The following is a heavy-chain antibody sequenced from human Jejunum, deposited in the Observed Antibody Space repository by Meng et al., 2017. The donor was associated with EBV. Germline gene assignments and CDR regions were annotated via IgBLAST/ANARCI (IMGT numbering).Heavy chain of an antibody. Sequence: QGQLGQCGAEVKKPGASVKVSCKASGYTFTSNDINWVRQATGQGLEWIGWMNPSSDDTGFAQKFQGRVTVTRDNSINTAYMELSSLTSDDTAVYYCARAVGAAGSMVNFDYWGQGTLVTVSS. CDR1: GYTFTSND. D-gene: IGHD6-13*01. J-gene: IGHJ4*02. CDR3: ARAVGAAGSMVNFDY. V-gene: IGHV1-8*01. CDR2: MNPSSDDT.